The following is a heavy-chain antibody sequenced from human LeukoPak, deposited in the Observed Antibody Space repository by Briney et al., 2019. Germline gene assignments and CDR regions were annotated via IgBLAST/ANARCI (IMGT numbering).Heavy chain of an antibody. J-gene: IGHJ5*02. V-gene: IGHV3-9*01. CDR1: GFTFDDYA. Sequence: GGSLRLSCAASGFTFDDYAMHWVRQAPGKGLEWVSGISWNSGSIGYADSVKGRFTISRDNAKNSLYLQMNSLRAEDTALYYCAKEGSEAAAGYLNWFDPWGQGTLVTVSS. CDR2: ISWNSGSI. D-gene: IGHD6-13*01. CDR3: AKEGSEAAAGYLNWFDP.